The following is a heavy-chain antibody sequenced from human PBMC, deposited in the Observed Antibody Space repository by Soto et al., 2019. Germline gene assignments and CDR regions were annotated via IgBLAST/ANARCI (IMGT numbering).Heavy chain of an antibody. CDR2: IYGGGTT. V-gene: IGHV3-23*03. J-gene: IGHJ4*02. CDR3: VQTTGWPGFDF. Sequence: EVQLLDSGGGLVQPGGSLRLSCAASGFMFSCCAMSWVRQAPGKGLEWVSVIYGGGTTYYADSVKGRFTISRDTSKNTLYLQMNSLRAEDTAVYYCVQTTGWPGFDFWGQGTLVTVSS. CDR1: GFMFSCCA. D-gene: IGHD6-19*01.